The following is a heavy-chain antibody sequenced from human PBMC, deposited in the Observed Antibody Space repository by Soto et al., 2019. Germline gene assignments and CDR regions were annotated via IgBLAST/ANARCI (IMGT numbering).Heavy chain of an antibody. V-gene: IGHV4-39*01. Sequence: RLIKKPPGRGLEWIGSIYSSGTTFYNPSLRSRVTISLDTSRNQFSLQLNSVTAADTAFYYCASRRRFSPGAFLDSWSHGAPDTVTP. J-gene: IGHJ5*01. D-gene: IGHD4-17*01. CDR2: IYSSGTT. CDR3: ASRRRFSPGAFLDS.